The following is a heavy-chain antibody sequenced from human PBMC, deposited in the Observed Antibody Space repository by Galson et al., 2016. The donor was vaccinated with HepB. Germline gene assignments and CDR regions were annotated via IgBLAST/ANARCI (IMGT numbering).Heavy chain of an antibody. Sequence: ETLSLTCTVSGGSITYYWSWIRQPPGKGLEWIGYINYKGHTNYYASLKSRVTISKDTSKNQFSLTLRSVTAADSAVYYCAIANYDILTGSYAFEVWGQGTMVAVSS. V-gene: IGHV4-59*01. J-gene: IGHJ3*01. CDR2: INYKGHT. CDR1: GGSITYY. D-gene: IGHD3-9*01. CDR3: AIANYDILTGSYAFEV.